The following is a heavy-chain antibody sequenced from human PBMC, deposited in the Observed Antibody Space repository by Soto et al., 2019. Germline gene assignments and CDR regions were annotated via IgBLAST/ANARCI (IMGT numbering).Heavy chain of an antibody. J-gene: IGHJ4*02. CDR3: ARALGLGTGWPYKY. D-gene: IGHD6-19*01. CDR2: INAGNGNT. V-gene: IGHV1-3*01. Sequence: ASVKVSCKASGYTFTTYVMHWVRQAPGQRLEWMGWINAGNGNTKYSQKFQGRVTITRDTSASTAYMELSSLRSEDTAVYYCARALGLGTGWPYKYWGQGTQVTVSS. CDR1: GYTFTTYV.